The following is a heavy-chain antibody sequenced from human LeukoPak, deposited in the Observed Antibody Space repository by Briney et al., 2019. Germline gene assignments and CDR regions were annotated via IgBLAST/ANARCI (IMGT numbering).Heavy chain of an antibody. CDR2: INPNSGGT. Sequence: ASVKVSCKASGYTFTSYGISWVRQAPGQGLEWMGWINPNSGGTNYAQKFQARVTMTRDTSISTAYMELSRLTSDDTAVYYCARRYSYGAPFDYWGQGTLVTVSS. CDR3: ARRYSYGAPFDY. D-gene: IGHD5-18*01. CDR1: GYTFTSYG. J-gene: IGHJ4*02. V-gene: IGHV1-2*02.